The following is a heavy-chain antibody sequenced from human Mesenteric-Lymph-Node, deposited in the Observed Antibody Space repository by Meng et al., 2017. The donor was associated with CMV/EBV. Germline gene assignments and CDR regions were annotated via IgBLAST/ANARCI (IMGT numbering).Heavy chain of an antibody. CDR3: ARWIVGAPRFDY. Sequence: SETLSLTCTVSGGSVSSGSYYWSWIRQPPGKGLEWIGYIYYSGSTNYNPSLKSRVTISVDTSKNQFSLKLSSVTAADTAVYYCARWIVGAPRFDYWGQGTLVTVSS. J-gene: IGHJ4*02. CDR2: IYYSGST. CDR1: GGSVSSGSYY. D-gene: IGHD1-26*01. V-gene: IGHV4-61*01.